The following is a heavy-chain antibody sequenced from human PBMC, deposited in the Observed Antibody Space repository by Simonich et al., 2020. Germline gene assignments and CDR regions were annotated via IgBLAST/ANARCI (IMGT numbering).Heavy chain of an antibody. J-gene: IGHJ6*02. V-gene: IGHV4-38-2*01. CDR3: ARVGYSNYYYYGMDV. Sequence: QVQLQESGPGLVKPSGTLSLTCAVSGYPISSVFYLDWIRQPPGKGMDLIGSIYHSGRTYDNPAIKRSITISVETSKNQFSLKLSSVTAADTAVYYCARVGYSNYYYYGMDVWGQGTTVTVSS. D-gene: IGHD6-13*01. CDR1: GYPISSVFY. CDR2: IYHSGRT.